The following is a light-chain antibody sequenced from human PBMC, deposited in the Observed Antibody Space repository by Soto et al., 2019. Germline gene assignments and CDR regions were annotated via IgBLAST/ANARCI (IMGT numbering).Light chain of an antibody. V-gene: IGKV3-15*01. CDR3: QQNNHSPQT. CDR1: QSVTTN. Sequence: IVMTKSPATLSVSPGARVTLSCRASQSVTTNLTWYQQKPGQPPILLIFGASTRATGVPARFSGSGSGTEFTLTITSLRSEDFAAYYCQQNNHSPQTFGHGTKVDIK. CDR2: GAS. J-gene: IGKJ1*01.